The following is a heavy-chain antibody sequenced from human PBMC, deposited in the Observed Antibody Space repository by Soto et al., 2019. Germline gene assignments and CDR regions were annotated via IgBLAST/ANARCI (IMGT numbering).Heavy chain of an antibody. D-gene: IGHD6-19*01. Sequence: EVQLVESGGGLVQPGGSLRLSCAASGFTVSSNYMSWVRQAPGKGLEWVSVIYSGGSTYYADSVKGRLTISRDNSKNTLDLQMNSLRAEDTAVYYGARVKGDIAVPHDYWGQGTLVTVSS. J-gene: IGHJ4*02. CDR3: ARVKGDIAVPHDY. V-gene: IGHV3-66*01. CDR1: GFTVSSNY. CDR2: IYSGGST.